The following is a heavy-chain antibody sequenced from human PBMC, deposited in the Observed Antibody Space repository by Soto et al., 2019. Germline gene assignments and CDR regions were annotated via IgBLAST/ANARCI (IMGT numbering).Heavy chain of an antibody. V-gene: IGHV3-23*01. CDR3: AKHRRTTSAANYYDLDV. CDR2: IGDSGVAA. J-gene: IGHJ6*02. D-gene: IGHD2-2*01. CDR1: GFTFSNYA. Sequence: PGGSLRLSCATSGFTFSNYAMSWVRQAPGTGLQWVSSIGDSGVAAYFADSVKGRFTISRDNSKNTLFLQMNSLRAEDTAVYYCAKHRRTTSAANYYDLDVWGQGTTVTVSS.